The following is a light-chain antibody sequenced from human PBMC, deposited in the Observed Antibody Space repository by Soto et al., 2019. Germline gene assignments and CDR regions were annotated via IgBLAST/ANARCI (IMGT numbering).Light chain of an antibody. CDR3: QRYTTYSGT. CDR2: QAS. CDR1: QSISSW. J-gene: IGKJ1*01. V-gene: IGKV1-5*03. Sequence: DIQMSQSPSTLSASVGDRVIITCRASQSISSWLAWYQQKPGKAPKLLIYQASSLESGVPSRFSGSGSGTEFTLTISSLQPDDSATYFCQRYTTYSGTFGQGTKVEIK.